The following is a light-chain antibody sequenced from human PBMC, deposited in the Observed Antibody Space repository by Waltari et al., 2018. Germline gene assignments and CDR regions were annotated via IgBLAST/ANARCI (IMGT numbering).Light chain of an antibody. CDR2: NNN. CDR1: SSNIGSNT. CDR3: AAWDDSLNGYV. J-gene: IGLJ1*01. Sequence: QSVLTQPPSASGTPGQRVTISCSGSSSNIGSNTANWYQQLPGTAPKLLIYNNNQRPSGVPDRFSGSKSGTSASLAISGLQSEDEADYYCAAWDDSLNGYVFGTGTKVTVL. V-gene: IGLV1-44*01.